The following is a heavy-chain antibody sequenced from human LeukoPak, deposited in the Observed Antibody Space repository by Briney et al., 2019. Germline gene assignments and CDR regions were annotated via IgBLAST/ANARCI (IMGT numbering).Heavy chain of an antibody. V-gene: IGHV4-59*01. CDR2: IYYSGST. CDR3: ARSSSGWYMGAFDI. Sequence: SETLSLTCTVSGGSISSYYWSWIRQPPGKGLEWIGYIYYSGSTNYNPSLKSRVTISVDTSKNQFSLKLSSVTAADTAVYYCARSSSGWYMGAFDIWGQGTMVTVSS. CDR1: GGSISSYY. D-gene: IGHD6-19*01. J-gene: IGHJ3*02.